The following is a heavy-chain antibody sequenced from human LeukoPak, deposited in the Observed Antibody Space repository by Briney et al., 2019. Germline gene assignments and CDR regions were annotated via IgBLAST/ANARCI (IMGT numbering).Heavy chain of an antibody. D-gene: IGHD2-2*01. CDR1: GFTFSRNG. CDR2: IKRDESEK. V-gene: IGHV3-30*19. Sequence: GGSLRLSCTASGFTFSRNGMHWVRQAPGKGLEWVAFIKRDESEKWYLNSVRGRFTISRDNSKNTLYLQMNSLRAADTAVYYCARHKGPSYRPSFHHWAQGPLV. CDR3: ARHKGPSYRPSFHH. J-gene: IGHJ4*02.